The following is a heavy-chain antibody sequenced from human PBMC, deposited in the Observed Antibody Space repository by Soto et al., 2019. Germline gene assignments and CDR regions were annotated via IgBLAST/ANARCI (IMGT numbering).Heavy chain of an antibody. CDR1: GYTFTSYG. V-gene: IGHV1-18*01. CDR2: ISAYNGNT. D-gene: IGHD2-2*01. Sequence: QVPLVQSGAEVKKPGASVKVSCKASGYTFTSYGISWVRQAPGQGLEWMGWISAYNGNTNYAQKLQGRVTMTTDTSTSTAYMELRSLRSDDTAVYYCARDRTYCSSTSCPGGAFDIWGQGTMVTVSS. J-gene: IGHJ3*02. CDR3: ARDRTYCSSTSCPGGAFDI.